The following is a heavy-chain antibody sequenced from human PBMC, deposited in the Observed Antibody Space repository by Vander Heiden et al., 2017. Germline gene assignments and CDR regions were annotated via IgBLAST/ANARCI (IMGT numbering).Heavy chain of an antibody. CDR1: GFTFNDGG. V-gene: IGHV3-30*18. D-gene: IGHD3-10*01. Sequence: VESGGGVVQPGTALNLFWVASGFTFNDGGMRWGRQAPGKGLEWLAVTSSDGISKNYAASVKGRFTISRDNSMNKIFLEMKSLRVDDSALYFCVKAPRGPGPFHGMDVWGQGTTVTVSS. CDR3: VKAPRGPGPFHGMDV. J-gene: IGHJ6*02. CDR2: TSSDGISK.